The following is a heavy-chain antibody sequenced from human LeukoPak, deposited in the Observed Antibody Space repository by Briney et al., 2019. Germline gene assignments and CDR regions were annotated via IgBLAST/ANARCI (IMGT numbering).Heavy chain of an antibody. Sequence: PGGSLRLSCAASGFTFSSYSMNWVRQAPGEGLEWVSSISSSSSYIYYADSVKGRFTISRDNAKNSLYLQMNSLRAEDTAVYYCASNYYDSSGFQDYWGQGTLVTVSS. CDR3: ASNYYDSSGFQDY. CDR1: GFTFSSYS. D-gene: IGHD3-22*01. V-gene: IGHV3-21*01. J-gene: IGHJ4*02. CDR2: ISSSSSYI.